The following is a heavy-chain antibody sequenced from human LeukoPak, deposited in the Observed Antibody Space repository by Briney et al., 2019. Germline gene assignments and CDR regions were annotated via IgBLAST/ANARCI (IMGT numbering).Heavy chain of an antibody. CDR3: ARDEVITFRLFDR. V-gene: IGHV3-33*08. D-gene: IGHD1-14*01. Sequence: HPGGSLRLSCAASGFTFSSYSMNWVRQAPGKGLEWLAVIWYDGNTKYYSDSVKGRFTISRDSSKNTLYLEMNSLRAEDTAVYYCARDEVITFRLFDRWGQGTLVTVSS. CDR2: IWYDGNTK. J-gene: IGHJ5*02. CDR1: GFTFSSYS.